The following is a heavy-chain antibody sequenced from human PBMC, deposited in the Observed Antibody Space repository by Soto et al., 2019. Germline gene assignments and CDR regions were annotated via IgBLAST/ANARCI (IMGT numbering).Heavy chain of an antibody. CDR1: GFNFNSYT. CDR3: ARTGPYLHSSSPNGMDV. CDR2: ISSSGYI. Sequence: GGSLRLSCAASGFNFNSYTINWVRQAPGKRLEWLSSISSSGYIFSTDSVRGRFTISRDNAKNSVYLQINSLKASDTAMYYCARTGPYLHSSSPNGMDVWGQGTTVTVSS. J-gene: IGHJ6*02. V-gene: IGHV3-21*04. D-gene: IGHD6-6*01.